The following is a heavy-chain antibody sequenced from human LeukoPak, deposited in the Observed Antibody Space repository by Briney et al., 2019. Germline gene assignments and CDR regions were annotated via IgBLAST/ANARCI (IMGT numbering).Heavy chain of an antibody. Sequence: GGSLRLSCAASGFTFIRAWLSWVRQAPGKGLEWVGRSRSKNDGGTIDYAAPVKGRFTISRDDSENMMYLQMSGLKTEGTAVYYCIADPPNHYYGMDVWGQGTTVTVSS. J-gene: IGHJ6*02. CDR2: SRSKNDGGTI. CDR3: IADPPNHYYGMDV. V-gene: IGHV3-15*01. CDR1: GFTFIRAW.